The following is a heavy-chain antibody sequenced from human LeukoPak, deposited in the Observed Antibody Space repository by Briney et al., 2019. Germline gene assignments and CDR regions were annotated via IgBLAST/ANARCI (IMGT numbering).Heavy chain of an antibody. V-gene: IGHV4-59*01. Sequence: SETLSLTCTVSGGSISSYYWSWIRQPPGKGLEWIAYIYYSGSTNYNPSLKSRVTISVDTSKNQFSLKLSSVTAADTAVYYCARGLFGTAYDHFDYWGRGTLVTVSS. CDR2: IYYSGST. D-gene: IGHD1-7*01. CDR1: GGSISSYY. CDR3: ARGLFGTAYDHFDY. J-gene: IGHJ4*02.